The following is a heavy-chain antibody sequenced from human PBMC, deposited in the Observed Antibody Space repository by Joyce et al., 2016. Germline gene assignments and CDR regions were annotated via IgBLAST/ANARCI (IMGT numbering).Heavy chain of an antibody. CDR3: ARGGYYGPYYFDY. CDR1: RYTFTDYY. J-gene: IGHJ4*02. V-gene: IGHV1-2*02. Sequence: QVQLVQSGAEVKKPGASVKVSCKASRYTFTDYYMHWLRQAPGQGLEWMGWIYPSSGGRNYAQMCQGRVTMTRETSISTAYMELSRLKSDDTAVYYCARGGYYGPYYFDYWGQGTLVTVSS. D-gene: IGHD3-3*01. CDR2: IYPSSGGR.